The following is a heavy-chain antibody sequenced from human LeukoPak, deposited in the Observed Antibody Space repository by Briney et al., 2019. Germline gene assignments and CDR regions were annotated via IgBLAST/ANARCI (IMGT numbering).Heavy chain of an antibody. V-gene: IGHV3-30*02. D-gene: IGHD1-26*01. CDR2: IRYDGSNK. CDR3: ARDRLYSGSYGP. Sequence: GGSLRLSCAASGFTFSSYGMHWVRQAPGKGLEWVAFIRYDGSNKYYADSVKGRFTISRDNSKNTLYLQMNSLRAEDTAVYYCARDRLYSGSYGPWGQGTLVTVSS. J-gene: IGHJ5*02. CDR1: GFTFSSYG.